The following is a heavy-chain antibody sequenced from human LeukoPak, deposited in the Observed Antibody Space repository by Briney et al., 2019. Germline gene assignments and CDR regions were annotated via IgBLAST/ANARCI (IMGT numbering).Heavy chain of an antibody. CDR3: ARHAGSSPLYYYYYGMDV. Sequence: SETLSLTCTVSGGSISSYYWSWIRQPPGKGLEWIGYIYYSGSTNYNPSLKSRVTISVYTSKNQFSLKLSSVTAADTAVYYCARHAGSSPLYYYYYGMDVWGQGTTVTVSS. J-gene: IGHJ6*02. CDR2: IYYSGST. D-gene: IGHD6-6*01. CDR1: GGSISSYY. V-gene: IGHV4-59*08.